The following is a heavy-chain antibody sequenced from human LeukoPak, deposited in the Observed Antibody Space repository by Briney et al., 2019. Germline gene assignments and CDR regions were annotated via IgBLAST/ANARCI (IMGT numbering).Heavy chain of an antibody. CDR2: IYYSGST. Sequence: SETLSLTCTVSGGSISSSSYYWGWIRQPPGKGLEWIGSIYYSGSTYYNPSLKSRVTISVDTSKNQFSLKLSSVTAADTAVYYCARDRGIAVAGTGEDYFDYWGQGTLVTVSS. CDR3: ARDRGIAVAGTGEDYFDY. J-gene: IGHJ4*02. V-gene: IGHV4-39*07. D-gene: IGHD6-19*01. CDR1: GGSISSSSYY.